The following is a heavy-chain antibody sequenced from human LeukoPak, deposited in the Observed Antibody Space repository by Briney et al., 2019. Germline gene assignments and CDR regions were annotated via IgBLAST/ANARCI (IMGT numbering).Heavy chain of an antibody. J-gene: IGHJ4*02. V-gene: IGHV3-30-3*01. CDR3: ARDSSPHYFGSGRPTDS. Sequence: SGGSLRLSCAASGFVFRSYAVHWFRQAPGKGLERVAVISYNGDAQQSADSVKGRFIISRDNSKNTLFLEMNSLRPEDTGTYYCARDSSPHYFGSGRPTDSWGQGTLVIVSS. CDR2: ISYNGDAQ. CDR1: GFVFRSYA. D-gene: IGHD3-10*01.